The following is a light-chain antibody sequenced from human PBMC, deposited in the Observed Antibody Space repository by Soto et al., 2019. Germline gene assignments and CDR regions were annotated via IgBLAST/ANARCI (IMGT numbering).Light chain of an antibody. Sequence: QSVLTQPPSVSGAPGQRVTISCTGSSSNIGAGYYVHWYQQLPGTAPKLLIYGDTNRPSGVPDRFSGSKSATSASLAITGLQAEDEADYYCQSYDRSLSGSVFGGGTKVTVL. CDR2: GDT. V-gene: IGLV1-40*01. CDR1: SSNIGAGYY. J-gene: IGLJ2*01. CDR3: QSYDRSLSGSV.